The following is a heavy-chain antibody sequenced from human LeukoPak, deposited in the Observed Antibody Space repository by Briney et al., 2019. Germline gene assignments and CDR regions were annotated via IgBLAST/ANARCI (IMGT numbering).Heavy chain of an antibody. CDR2: IYYSGST. Sequence: PSETLSLTCTVSGASVNSGSSYWSWIRQPPGKRLEWIGYIYYSGSTNYNPSLKSRVTISVDTSKNQFSLKLSSVTAAGTAVYYCASVRAAAGLDYWGQGTLVTVSS. CDR3: ASVRAAAGLDY. CDR1: GASVNSGSSY. V-gene: IGHV4-61*01. D-gene: IGHD6-13*01. J-gene: IGHJ4*02.